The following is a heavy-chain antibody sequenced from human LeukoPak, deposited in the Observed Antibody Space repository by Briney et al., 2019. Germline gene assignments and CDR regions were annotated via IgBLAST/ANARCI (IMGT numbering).Heavy chain of an antibody. CDR2: ISSSSSYI. CDR1: GFTFSSYS. V-gene: IGHV3-21*01. D-gene: IGHD5-12*01. Sequence: GGSLRLSCAASGFTFSSYSMNWVRQAPGKGLEWVSSISSSSSYIYYADSVKGRFTISRDNTKNSLYLQMNSLRAEDTAVYYCARDSDSGYDRWGQGTLVTVSS. J-gene: IGHJ4*02. CDR3: ARDSDSGYDR.